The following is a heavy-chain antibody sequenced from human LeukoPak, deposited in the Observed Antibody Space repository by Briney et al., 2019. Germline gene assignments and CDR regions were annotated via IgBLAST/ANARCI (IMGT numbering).Heavy chain of an antibody. D-gene: IGHD3-22*01. CDR3: ARGYDNNGYFDY. V-gene: IGHV4-59*02. J-gene: IGHJ4*02. Sequence: SETLSLTCTVSGGSVSSYSWSWIRQPPGKGLEWIGYIYYSGSTNYNPSLKSRVTISVDTSKNQFSLKLSSVTAADTAVYYCARGYDNNGYFDYWGQGTLVTVSS. CDR2: IYYSGST. CDR1: GGSVSSYS.